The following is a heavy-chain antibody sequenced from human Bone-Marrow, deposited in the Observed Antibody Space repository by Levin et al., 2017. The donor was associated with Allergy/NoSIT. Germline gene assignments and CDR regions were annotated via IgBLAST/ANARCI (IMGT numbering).Heavy chain of an antibody. D-gene: IGHD2/OR15-2a*01. CDR2: VSYDGRSK. V-gene: IGHV3-30*04. Sequence: GGSLRLSCAASGFTFSSHAMHWVRQAPGKGLEWVAAVSYDGRSKYHADSVKGRITISRDNSKNTVDLQVNSLRAEDTGVYYCARHRSTMNIHDGFDIWGQGTMVTVSS. CDR1: GFTFSSHA. J-gene: IGHJ3*02. CDR3: ARHRSTMNIHDGFDI.